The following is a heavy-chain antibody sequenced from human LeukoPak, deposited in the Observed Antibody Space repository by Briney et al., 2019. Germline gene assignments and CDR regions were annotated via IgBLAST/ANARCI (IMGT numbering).Heavy chain of an antibody. D-gene: IGHD2-21*01. V-gene: IGHV4-59*01. CDR2: IYDTGNT. J-gene: IGHJ4*02. CDR3: AKGEGDY. Sequence: SETLSLTCTVSGGSISSYYWSWIRQPPGKGLEWIGYIYDTGNTNYYPSLKRRVTISVDPSNNQFSLKVRSVTAADTAVYYCAKGEGDYWGQGTLVTVPS. CDR1: GGSISSYY.